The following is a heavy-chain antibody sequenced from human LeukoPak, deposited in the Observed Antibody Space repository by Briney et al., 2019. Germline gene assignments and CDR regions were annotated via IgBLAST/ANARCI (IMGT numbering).Heavy chain of an antibody. Sequence: PGGSLRLSCAASGCAFSNYDIHWVRQAPGKGLEWVAVIWYDGSNKYYADSVKGRFTISRDNSKNTLYLQMNSLRAEDTAVYYCARNGPYYFDYWGQGTLVTVSS. CDR3: ARNGPYYFDY. V-gene: IGHV3-33*01. CDR1: GCAFSNYD. J-gene: IGHJ4*02. CDR2: IWYDGSNK.